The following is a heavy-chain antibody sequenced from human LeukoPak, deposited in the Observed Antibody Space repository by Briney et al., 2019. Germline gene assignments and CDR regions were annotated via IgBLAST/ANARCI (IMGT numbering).Heavy chain of an antibody. V-gene: IGHV6-1*01. D-gene: IGHD6-19*01. CDR3: ARDLIWCGSGWYTGLDY. CDR1: GDSVSSNSAA. Sequence: SSQTLSLTCAISGDSVSSNSAAWNWIRQSPSRGLEWLGRTYYRSKWYNDYAVSVKSRITINPDTSKNQFSLQLNSVTPEDTAVYYCARDLIWCGSGWYTGLDYWGQGTLVTVSS. J-gene: IGHJ4*02. CDR2: TYYRSKWYN.